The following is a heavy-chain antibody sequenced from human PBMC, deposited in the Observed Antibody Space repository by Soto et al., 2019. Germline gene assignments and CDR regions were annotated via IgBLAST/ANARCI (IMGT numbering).Heavy chain of an antibody. CDR3: ARVFSDSSSFFDP. Sequence: SETLSLTCAVSGGSISSGGYSWSWVRQPPGKGLEWIGSFYYSGSTYYNPSLKSRVTISVDTSKNQFSLKLNSVTAADTAVYYCARVFSDSSSFFDPWGQGTLVTVSS. V-gene: IGHV4-39*07. CDR1: GGSISSGGYS. J-gene: IGHJ5*02. CDR2: FYYSGST. D-gene: IGHD6-13*01.